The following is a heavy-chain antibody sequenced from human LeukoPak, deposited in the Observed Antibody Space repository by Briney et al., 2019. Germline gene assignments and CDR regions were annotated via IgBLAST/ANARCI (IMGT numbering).Heavy chain of an antibody. V-gene: IGHV3-23*01. D-gene: IGHD3-10*01. CDR1: GFTFATYA. CDR2: ISGSGSST. CDR3: AKSPYALGSYGIAGDY. Sequence: GGSLRLSCAASGFTFATYAMSWVRQAPGRGLEWVSSISGSGSSTFYADSVKGRFTISRDNSKNTLYLQMTSLRAEDTAVLYCAKSPYALGSYGIAGDYWGQGTLVTVSS. J-gene: IGHJ4*02.